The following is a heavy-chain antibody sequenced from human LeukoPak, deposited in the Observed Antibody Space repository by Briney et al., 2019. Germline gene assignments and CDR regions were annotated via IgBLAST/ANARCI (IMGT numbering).Heavy chain of an antibody. CDR1: GYTLTELS. Sequence: ASVKVSCKVSGYTLTELSMHRVRQAPGKGLEWMGGFDPEDGETIYAQKFQGRVTMTEDTSTDTAYMELSSLRSEDTAVYYCATGQWLVREYFQHWGQGTLVTVSS. CDR3: ATGQWLVREYFQH. V-gene: IGHV1-24*01. CDR2: FDPEDGET. D-gene: IGHD6-19*01. J-gene: IGHJ1*01.